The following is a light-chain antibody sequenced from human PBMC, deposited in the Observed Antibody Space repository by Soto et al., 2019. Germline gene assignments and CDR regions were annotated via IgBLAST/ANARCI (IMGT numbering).Light chain of an antibody. CDR1: QTVSGNY. CDR3: QQYGDSPLT. CDR2: GVS. V-gene: IGKV3-20*01. Sequence: NVLTQSPGTLSLSPGERATLSCRASQTVSGNYVAWYQQKPGETPRLLIYGVSSRATGIPDRFSGSGSGTDFTLTISRLEPEDFAVYHCQQYGDSPLTFGGGTKVDIK. J-gene: IGKJ4*01.